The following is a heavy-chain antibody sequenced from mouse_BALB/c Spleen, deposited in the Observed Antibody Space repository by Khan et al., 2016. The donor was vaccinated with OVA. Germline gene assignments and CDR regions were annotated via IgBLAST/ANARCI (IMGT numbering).Heavy chain of an antibody. J-gene: IGHJ4*01. CDR1: GFSLTSYG. D-gene: IGHD2-4*01. Sequence: QVQLKQSGPGLVAPSQSLSITCTVSGFSLTSYGIHWVRQPPGKGLEWLVVIWSDGSTNYNSVLKSKLSISKDNSKSTVFLKMNRLHTDDTAIYSWARWVDCDSSLYAMDYWGQGTSVTVSS. CDR3: ARWVDCDSSLYAMDY. V-gene: IGHV2-6*02. CDR2: IWSDGST.